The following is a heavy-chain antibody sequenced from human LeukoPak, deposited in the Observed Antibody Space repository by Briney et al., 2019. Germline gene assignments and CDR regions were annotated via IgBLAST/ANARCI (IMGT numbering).Heavy chain of an antibody. Sequence: ASVKVSCKASGYTFTSYYMHWVRQAPGQGLEGMGIINPSNGNTGYTPKFQGRVTITRDMSTSAVYMELSSLRSEDPAVYYCARGWDDSSGVRFDPWGQGTLVTVSS. CDR1: GYTFTSYY. D-gene: IGHD3-22*01. J-gene: IGHJ5*02. CDR2: INPSNGNT. V-gene: IGHV1-46*01. CDR3: ARGWDDSSGVRFDP.